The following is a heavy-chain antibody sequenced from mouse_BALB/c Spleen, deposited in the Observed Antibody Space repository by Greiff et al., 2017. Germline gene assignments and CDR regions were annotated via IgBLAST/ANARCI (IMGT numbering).Heavy chain of an antibody. J-gene: IGHJ2*01. CDR2: ISYSGST. CDR1: GYSITSDYA. CDR3: ARKDYYGSTDY. D-gene: IGHD1-1*01. Sequence: VQLQQSGPGLVKPSQSLSLTCTVTGYSITSDYAWNWIRQFPGNKLEWMGYISYSGSTSYNPSLKSRISITRDTSKNQFFLQLNSVTTEDTATYYCARKDYYGSTDYWGQGTTLTVSS. V-gene: IGHV3-2*02.